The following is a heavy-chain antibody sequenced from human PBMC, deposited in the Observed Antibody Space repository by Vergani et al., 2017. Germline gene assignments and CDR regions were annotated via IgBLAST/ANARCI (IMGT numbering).Heavy chain of an antibody. CDR2: INNNGGST. CDR1: GFTFNSYA. J-gene: IGHJ3*01. V-gene: IGHV3-23*01. D-gene: IGHD2-2*01. CDR3: AKVCGSTSCPYGGGAFDV. Sequence: QLLESGGGLIQPGGSLRLSCAASGFTFNSYAMTWVRQAPGKGLEWVSGINNNGGSTYYADSVKGRFTISRDTSKNTLYLQMTDLGAEDTATYYCAKVCGSTSCPYGGGAFDVWGHGTMVTVSS.